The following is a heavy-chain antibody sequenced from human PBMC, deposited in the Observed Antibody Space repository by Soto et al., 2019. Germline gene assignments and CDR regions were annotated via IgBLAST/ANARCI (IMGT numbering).Heavy chain of an antibody. CDR2: ISAYNGNT. V-gene: IGHV1-18*01. Sequence: QVQLVQSGAEVVKPGASVRVSCKTSGHTFSSYGFTWVRQAPGQGLEWMGWISAYNGNTNYAQKFQGRVTVTTDTSMSTAYMELRSLRSDDTAVYYCARALYCSGGSCYFDHWGQGTLVTVSS. D-gene: IGHD2-15*01. J-gene: IGHJ4*02. CDR3: ARALYCSGGSCYFDH. CDR1: GHTFSSYG.